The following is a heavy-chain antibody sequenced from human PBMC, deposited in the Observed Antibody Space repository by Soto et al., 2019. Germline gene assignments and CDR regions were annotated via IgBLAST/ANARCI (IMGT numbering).Heavy chain of an antibody. CDR3: ARVGIVATITGAFDI. CDR1: GYSFTSSW. V-gene: IGHV5-51*01. D-gene: IGHD5-12*01. J-gene: IGHJ3*02. CDR2: IYPCDSDT. Sequence: ESVKMSFKGCGYSFTSSWIGWVRQIPGNVLEWMGLIYPCDSDTRYSPCFQGQVTISADKSISTAHLQWSSLKASDTAMYYCARVGIVATITGAFDIWGQGTMVTVSS.